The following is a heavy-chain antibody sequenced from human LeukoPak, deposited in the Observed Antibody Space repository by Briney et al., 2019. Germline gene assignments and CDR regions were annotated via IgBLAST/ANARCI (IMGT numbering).Heavy chain of an antibody. CDR3: ARIRSYQHTSMGGYYGMDV. J-gene: IGHJ6*02. CDR1: GFTFSSYG. CDR2: IWYDGSNK. Sequence: GRSLRLSCAASGFTFSSYGMHWVRQAPGKGLEWVAVIWYDGSNKYYADSVKGRFTISRDNSKNTLYLQMNSLRAEDTAVYYCARIRSYQHTSMGGYYGMDVWGQGTTVTVSS. D-gene: IGHD2-2*01. V-gene: IGHV3-33*01.